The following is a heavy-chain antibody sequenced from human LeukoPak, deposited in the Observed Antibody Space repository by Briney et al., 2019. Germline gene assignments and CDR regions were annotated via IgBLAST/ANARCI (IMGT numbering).Heavy chain of an antibody. CDR3: ASVFDL. J-gene: IGHJ5*02. CDR2: IYTSGST. V-gene: IGHV4-61*02. CDR1: GGSMSSGSYY. Sequence: PSETLSLTCTVSGGSMSSGSYYWNWIRQPAGKGLEWIGRIYTSGSTNYSPSLKSRVTISVDTSKNHFSLKLSSVTAADTAVYYCASVFDLWGQGTLVTVSS.